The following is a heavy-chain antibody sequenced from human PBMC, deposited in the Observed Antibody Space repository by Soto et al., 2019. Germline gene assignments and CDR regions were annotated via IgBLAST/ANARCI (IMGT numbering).Heavy chain of an antibody. CDR1: EVQFRRLT. D-gene: IGHD6-13*01. CDR2: ISSNSAYI. Sequence: GGSLRHCSGAAEVQFRRLTMNWVRPAPGKGLEWVSTISSNSAYIYYTDALRGRFTISRDNAKNSLHLQMNSLRAEDTAVYYCTRDASRDSSARGWFDPWGPGNLVTVSS. J-gene: IGHJ5*02. CDR3: TRDASRDSSARGWFDP. V-gene: IGHV3-21*01.